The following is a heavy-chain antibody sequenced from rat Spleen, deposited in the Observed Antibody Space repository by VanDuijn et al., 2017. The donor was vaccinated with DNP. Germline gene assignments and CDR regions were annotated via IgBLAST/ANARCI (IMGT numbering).Heavy chain of an antibody. J-gene: IGHJ2*01. CDR2: INYDGGST. CDR1: GFTFSDYY. Sequence: EVQLVESGGGLVQPGGSLKLSCAASGFTFSDYYMAWVRQAPTKGLEWVAYINYDGGSTYRGDSVKGRFTISRDNAKSTLYLQRDSLRSEDTATYYCARHYYYDGSYYFDYWGQGVMVTVSS. V-gene: IGHV5-22*01. CDR3: ARHYYYDGSYYFDY. D-gene: IGHD1-12*02.